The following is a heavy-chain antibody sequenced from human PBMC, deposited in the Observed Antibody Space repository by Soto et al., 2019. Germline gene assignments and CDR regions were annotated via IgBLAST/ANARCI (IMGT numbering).Heavy chain of an antibody. CDR2: INHSGST. CDR1: GGSFSGYY. V-gene: IGHV4-34*01. J-gene: IGHJ4*02. Sequence: QVQLQQWGAGLLKPSETLSLACAVYGGSFSGYYWSWIRQPPGKGLEWIGEINHSGSTNYNPSLKSRVTISVDTSKNQFSLKLSSVTAADTAVYYCARRFGGGSDGTYYFDYWGQGTLVTVSS. D-gene: IGHD3-3*01. CDR3: ARRFGGGSDGTYYFDY.